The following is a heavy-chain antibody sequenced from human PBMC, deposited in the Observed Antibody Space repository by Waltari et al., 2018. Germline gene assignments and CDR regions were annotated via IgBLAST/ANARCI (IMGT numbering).Heavy chain of an antibody. CDR3: ARERPEEVVPAAIGDGYYYYYMDV. J-gene: IGHJ6*03. D-gene: IGHD2-2*02. V-gene: IGHV4-39*07. Sequence: QLQLQESGPGLVKPSETLSLTCTVSGGSISSSSYYWGWIRQPPGKGLEWIGSIYYSGGTYYNPSLKSRVTISVDTSKNQFSLKLSSVTAADTAVYYCARERPEEVVPAAIGDGYYYYYMDVWGKGTTVTISS. CDR2: IYYSGGT. CDR1: GGSISSSSYY.